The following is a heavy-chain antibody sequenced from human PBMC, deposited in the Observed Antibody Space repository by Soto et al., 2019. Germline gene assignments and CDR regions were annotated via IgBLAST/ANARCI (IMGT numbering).Heavy chain of an antibody. V-gene: IGHV1-69*02. Sequence: SVKVSCKASGGTFSSYTISWVRQAPGQGLEWMGRIIPILGIANYAQKFQGRVTITADKSTSTAYMELSSLRSEDTAVYYCARAIFGVVSPYYYYMDVWGKGTTVTVSS. CDR3: ARAIFGVVSPYYYYMDV. CDR1: GGTFSSYT. J-gene: IGHJ6*03. CDR2: IIPILGIA. D-gene: IGHD3-3*01.